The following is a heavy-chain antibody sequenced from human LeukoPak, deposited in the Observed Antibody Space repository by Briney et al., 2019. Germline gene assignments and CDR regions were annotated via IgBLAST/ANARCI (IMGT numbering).Heavy chain of an antibody. J-gene: IGHJ4*02. CDR3: ARGRRIAAAGLYYFDY. CDR1: GFTVSCYS. Sequence: GGSLRLSCAASGFTVSCYSINWVRQAPGTGLEWVSSISSSSSYIYYADSVKGRFTISRDNAKNSLYLQMNSLRAEDTAVYYCARGRRIAAAGLYYFDYWGQGTLVTVSS. CDR2: ISSSSSYI. V-gene: IGHV3-21*01. D-gene: IGHD6-13*01.